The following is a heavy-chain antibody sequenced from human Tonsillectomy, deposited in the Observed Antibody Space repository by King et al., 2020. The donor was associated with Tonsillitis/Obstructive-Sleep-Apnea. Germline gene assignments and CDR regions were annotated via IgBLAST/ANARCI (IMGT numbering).Heavy chain of an antibody. CDR1: GFTFGDYA. V-gene: IGHV3-49*03. CDR2: IRMQVYGGTT. D-gene: IGHD3-22*01. Sequence: VQLVESGGGLVQPGRSLRLSCTASGFTFGDYAMSWFRQAPGKGLEWVGFIRMQVYGGTTEYAESVKGSFTISRDDSKSIAYLLMTSLKTEDTAVYYCTRDLGYYDTSGYLGFYWGQGTLVTVSS. J-gene: IGHJ4*02. CDR3: TRDLGYYDTSGYLGFY.